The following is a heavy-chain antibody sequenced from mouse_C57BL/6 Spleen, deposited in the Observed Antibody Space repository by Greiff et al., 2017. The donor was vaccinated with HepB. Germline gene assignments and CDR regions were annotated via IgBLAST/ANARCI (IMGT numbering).Heavy chain of an antibody. CDR1: GYAFSSSW. D-gene: IGHD2-3*01. Sequence: QVQLQQSGPELVKPGASVKISCKASGYAFSSSWMNWVKQRPGKGLEWIGRIYPGDGDTNYNGKFKGKATLTADKSSSTAYMQLSSLTSEDSAVYFCATIYDPTGAMDYWGQGTSVTVSS. CDR2: IYPGDGDT. V-gene: IGHV1-82*01. CDR3: ATIYDPTGAMDY. J-gene: IGHJ4*01.